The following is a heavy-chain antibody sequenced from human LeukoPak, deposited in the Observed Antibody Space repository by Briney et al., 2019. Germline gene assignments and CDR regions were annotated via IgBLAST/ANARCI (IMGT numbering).Heavy chain of an antibody. CDR2: ISAYSGNT. D-gene: IGHD1-26*01. CDR3: ARGRWELLGGDFDY. J-gene: IGHJ4*02. Sequence: ASVKVSCKASGYTFTGYYMHWVRQAPGQGLEWMGWISAYSGNTNYAQKFQGRVTMTTDTSTSTAYMELRSLRSDDTAVYYCARGRWELLGGDFDYWGQGTLVTVSS. V-gene: IGHV1-18*04. CDR1: GYTFTGYY.